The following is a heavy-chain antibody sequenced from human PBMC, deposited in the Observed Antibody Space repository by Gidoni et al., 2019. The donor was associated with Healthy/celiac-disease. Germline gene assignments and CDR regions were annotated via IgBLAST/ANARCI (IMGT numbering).Heavy chain of an antibody. CDR2: ISSSGSTI. D-gene: IGHD2-2*01. Sequence: QVQLVESGGGLVKRGGSLRLSCAASGFTFSDYYMSWIRQAPGKGLEWVSSISSSGSTIYSAASVKGRFTISRDNAKNSLYLQMNSLRAEDTAVYYCARDVVSGSTSLGVGGYWGQGTLVTVSS. V-gene: IGHV3-11*01. CDR3: ARDVVSGSTSLGVGGY. J-gene: IGHJ4*02. CDR1: GFTFSDYY.